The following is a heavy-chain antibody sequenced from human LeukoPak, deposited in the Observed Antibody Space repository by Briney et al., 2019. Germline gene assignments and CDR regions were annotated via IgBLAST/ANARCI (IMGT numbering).Heavy chain of an antibody. J-gene: IGHJ4*02. CDR1: GFTFSSYA. CDR2: ISYDGSNK. V-gene: IGHV3-30-3*01. D-gene: IGHD6-13*01. Sequence: GGSLRLSCAASGFTFSSYAMHWVRQAPGKGLEWVAVISYDGSNKYYADSVKGRFTISRDNSKNTLYLQMNSLRAEDTAVYYCARDRMTGRAAAGTALDYWGQGTLVTVSS. CDR3: ARDRMTGRAAAGTALDY.